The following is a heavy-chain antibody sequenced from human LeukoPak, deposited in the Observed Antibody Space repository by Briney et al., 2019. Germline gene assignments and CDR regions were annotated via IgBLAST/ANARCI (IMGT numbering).Heavy chain of an antibody. CDR2: ISSSSGYI. D-gene: IGHD1-1*01. V-gene: IGHV3-21*04. J-gene: IGHJ6*03. CDR3: ARVAAPKTTTIMHPWEYYYMDV. CDR1: GFTFSSYS. Sequence: PGGSLRLSCAASGFTFSSYSMNWVRQAPGKGLEWVSSISSSSGYIYYADSVKGRFTIPRDNAKNSLHLQMNNLRAEDTAVFYCARVAAPKTTTIMHPWEYYYMDVWGKGTTVTVSS.